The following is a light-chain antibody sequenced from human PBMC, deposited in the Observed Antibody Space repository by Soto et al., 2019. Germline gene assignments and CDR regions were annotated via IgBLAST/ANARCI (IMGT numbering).Light chain of an antibody. CDR1: SSDVGGYNY. CDR3: SSYAGSNIVV. J-gene: IGLJ2*01. CDR2: DVS. Sequence: QSVLTQPSSASGSPGQSVTISCTGSSSDVGGYNYVSWYQQHPGKAPKLMIYDVSKRPSGVPDRFSGSKSGNTASLTVSGLQAEDEADYYCSSYAGSNIVVFGGGTKVTVL. V-gene: IGLV2-8*01.